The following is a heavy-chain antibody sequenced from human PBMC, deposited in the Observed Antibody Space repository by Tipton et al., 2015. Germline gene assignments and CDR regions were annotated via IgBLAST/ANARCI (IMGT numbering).Heavy chain of an antibody. CDR2: ISYSGTT. V-gene: IGHV4-59*11. CDR1: GGSISSHY. J-gene: IGHJ5*02. D-gene: IGHD5-24*01. Sequence: TLSLTCTVSGGSISSHYWSWIRQSPGKGLEWTGYISYSGTTNYNPSLNSRVTISVDTSKNQFFLRMTPVTAADTAVYYCATLVDGYSRIPWGQGTRVTVSS. CDR3: ATLVDGYSRIP.